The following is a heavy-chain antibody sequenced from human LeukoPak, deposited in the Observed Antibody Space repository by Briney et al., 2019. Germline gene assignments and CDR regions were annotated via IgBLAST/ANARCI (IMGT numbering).Heavy chain of an antibody. J-gene: IGHJ4*02. D-gene: IGHD6-13*01. CDR1: GFTFSSYS. CDR3: ARGGNFKQHLATY. V-gene: IGHV3-21*01. Sequence: NPGGSLRLSCAASGFTFSSYSMNWVRQAPGKGLEWVSSISSSSSYIYYADSVTGRFTISRDNANNSLYLQMNSLRAADTAVYYCARGGNFKQHLATYWGQRTLITVS. CDR2: ISSSSSYI.